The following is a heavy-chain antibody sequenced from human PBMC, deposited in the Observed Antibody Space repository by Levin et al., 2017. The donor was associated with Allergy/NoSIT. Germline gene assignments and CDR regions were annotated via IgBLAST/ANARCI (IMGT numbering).Heavy chain of an antibody. D-gene: IGHD5-18*01. Sequence: GESLKISCAASGFIFSSYAMHWVRQAPGKGLEWVAVISYDGSNKHYAESVKGRFTISRDNSKNTFYLQMNSLRAEDTAVYYCARDLVGYNYDSDSWGQGTLVTVSS. J-gene: IGHJ4*02. CDR3: ARDLVGYNYDSDS. V-gene: IGHV3-30-3*01. CDR2: ISYDGSNK. CDR1: GFIFSSYA.